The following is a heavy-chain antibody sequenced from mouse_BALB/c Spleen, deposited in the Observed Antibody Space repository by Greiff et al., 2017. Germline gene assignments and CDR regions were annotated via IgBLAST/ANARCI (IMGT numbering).Heavy chain of an antibody. D-gene: IGHD2-4*01. CDR2: ISSGGSYT. CDR1: GFTFSSYG. V-gene: IGHV5-6*01. Sequence: EVQGVESGGGLVKPGGSLKLSCAASGFTFSSYGMSWVRQTPDKRLEWVATISSGGSYTYYPDSVKGRFTISRDNAKNTLYLQMSSLKSEDTAMYYCARQGYDYDEGYAMDYWGQGTSVTVSS. CDR3: ARQGYDYDEGYAMDY. J-gene: IGHJ4*01.